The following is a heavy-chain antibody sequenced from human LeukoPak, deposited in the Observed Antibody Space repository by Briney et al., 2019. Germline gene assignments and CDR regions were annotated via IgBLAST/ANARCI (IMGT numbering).Heavy chain of an antibody. D-gene: IGHD3-3*01. CDR3: AREGSRAIFGVVTRGYFDY. V-gene: IGHV3-7*01. Sequence: GGSLRLSCAASGFTFSSYWMSWVRQAPGKGLEWVANIKQGGTEKYYVDSVKGRFTISRDSAKNSLYLQMNSLRAEDTAVYYCAREGSRAIFGVVTRGYFDYLGQGTLVTVSS. J-gene: IGHJ4*02. CDR1: GFTFSSYW. CDR2: IKQGGTEK.